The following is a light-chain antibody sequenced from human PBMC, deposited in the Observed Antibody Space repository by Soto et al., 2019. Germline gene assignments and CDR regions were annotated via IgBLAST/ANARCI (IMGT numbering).Light chain of an antibody. CDR3: QSFDTILGRSV. J-gene: IGLJ2*01. Sequence: QLVLTQPPSVSGAPGQRVTIPCTGTSSNIGAGFDVHWYQHLPGTAPKLLIYGNNHRPSGVPDRFSGSKSGTSASLAITGLQAEDEADYSCQSFDTILGRSVFGGGTKLTVL. CDR1: SSNIGAGFD. V-gene: IGLV1-40*01. CDR2: GNN.